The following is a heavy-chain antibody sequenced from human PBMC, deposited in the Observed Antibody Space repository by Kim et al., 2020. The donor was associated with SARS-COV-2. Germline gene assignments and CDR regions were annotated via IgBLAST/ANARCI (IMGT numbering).Heavy chain of an antibody. J-gene: IGHJ5*02. D-gene: IGHD2-21*01. CDR2: IYTSGST. CDR1: GGSISSYY. Sequence: SETLSLTCTVSGGSISSYYWSWIRQPAGKGLEWIGRIYTSGSTNYNPSLKSRVTMSVDTSKNQFSLKLSSVTAADTAVYYCARDGVVAFRSGQMKYNWFDPWGQGTLVTVSS. CDR3: ARDGVVAFRSGQMKYNWFDP. V-gene: IGHV4-4*07.